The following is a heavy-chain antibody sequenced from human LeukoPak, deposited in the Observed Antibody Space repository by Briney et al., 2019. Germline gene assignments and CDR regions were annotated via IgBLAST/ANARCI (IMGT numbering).Heavy chain of an antibody. D-gene: IGHD1-26*01. Sequence: PGGSLRLSCAASGFTFDDYGMSWVRQAPGKGLEWVSGINWNGGSAGYADSVKGRFTISRDNAKNSLYLQMNSLRAEDTALYYCASKGPGSYFDYWGQGTLVTVSS. V-gene: IGHV3-20*04. CDR3: ASKGPGSYFDY. CDR2: INWNGGSA. CDR1: GFTFDDYG. J-gene: IGHJ4*02.